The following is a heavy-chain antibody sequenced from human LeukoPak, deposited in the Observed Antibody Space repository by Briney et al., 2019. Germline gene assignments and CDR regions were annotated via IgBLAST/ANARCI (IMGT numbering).Heavy chain of an antibody. Sequence: TSETLSLTCAVSGYSISSGYYWGWIRQPPGKGLEWIGSIYHSGSTYYNPSLKSRVTISVDTSKNQFSLKLSSVTAADTAVYYCARDLWAAAGNWGQGTMVTVSS. J-gene: IGHJ3*01. CDR3: ARDLWAAAGN. CDR1: GYSISSGYY. CDR2: IYHSGST. D-gene: IGHD3-16*01. V-gene: IGHV4-38-2*02.